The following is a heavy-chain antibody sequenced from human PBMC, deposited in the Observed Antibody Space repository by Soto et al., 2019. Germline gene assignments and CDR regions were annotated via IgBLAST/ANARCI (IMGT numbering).Heavy chain of an antibody. D-gene: IGHD4-17*01. CDR3: AKVSTVAADPSSVILFDY. J-gene: IGHJ4*02. Sequence: GSLRLSCAASGFTFNHYAMSWVRQAPGKGLEWVSIIIANGGTFYADSVKGRFTISRDNSKNTVYLQMRSLRVEDTAIYYCAKVSTVAADPSSVILFDYWGQGALVTVSS. V-gene: IGHV3-23*01. CDR2: IIANGGT. CDR1: GFTFNHYA.